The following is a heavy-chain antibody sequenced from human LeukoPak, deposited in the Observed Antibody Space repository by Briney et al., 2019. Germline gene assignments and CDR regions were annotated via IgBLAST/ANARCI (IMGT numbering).Heavy chain of an antibody. CDR2: ISYDGSNK. CDR3: AREITIFGVGDAFDI. CDR1: GFTFSSYG. Sequence: PGGSLRLSCAASGFTFSSYGMHWVRQAPGKGLEWVAVISYDGSNKYYADSVKGRFTISRDNSKNTLYLQMNSLRAEDTAVYYCAREITIFGVGDAFDIWGQGTMVTVS. J-gene: IGHJ3*02. D-gene: IGHD3-3*01. V-gene: IGHV3-30*06.